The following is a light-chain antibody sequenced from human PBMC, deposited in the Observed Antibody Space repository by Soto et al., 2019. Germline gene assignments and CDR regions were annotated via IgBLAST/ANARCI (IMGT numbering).Light chain of an antibody. CDR3: QQYNNWPPWT. CDR2: GAS. CDR1: QSVSSN. V-gene: IGKV3-15*01. J-gene: IGKJ1*01. Sequence: DIVMTQSPATLSVSPGERATLSCRASQSVSSNFAGYQQKPGQAPRLIIFGASTRATGIPARFSGSGSGTEFTLTIRSLQSEDFAVYYCQQYNNWPPWTFGQGTKVEIK.